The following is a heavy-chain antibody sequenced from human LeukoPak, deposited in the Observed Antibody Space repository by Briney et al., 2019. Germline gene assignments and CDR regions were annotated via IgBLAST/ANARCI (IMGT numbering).Heavy chain of an antibody. Sequence: SETLSLTCTVSGGSISSFHWSCIRQPPGKGLEWIGYIYYSGSTNYNPSLKSRVTISVDTSKNQFSLKLSSVTAADTAVYYCARDRNWGAPDYWGQGTLVTVSS. CDR2: IYYSGST. CDR3: ARDRNWGAPDY. D-gene: IGHD7-27*01. V-gene: IGHV4-59*01. J-gene: IGHJ4*02. CDR1: GGSISSFH.